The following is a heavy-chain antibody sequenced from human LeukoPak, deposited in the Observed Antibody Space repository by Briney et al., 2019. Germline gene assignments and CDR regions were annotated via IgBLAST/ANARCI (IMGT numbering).Heavy chain of an antibody. J-gene: IGHJ4*02. V-gene: IGHV1-8*01. CDR1: GYTFTGCD. CDR3: TRGSLSGSSRDY. Sequence: GASVRVSCKASGYTFTGCDINWVRQATGQGLEWMGWMNPNTGDTGYAQKFQGRVTMTRNSSIDTAYMELSGLRSEDTAVYYCTRGSLSGSSRDYWGQGTLLTVSS. D-gene: IGHD1-26*01. CDR2: MNPNTGDT.